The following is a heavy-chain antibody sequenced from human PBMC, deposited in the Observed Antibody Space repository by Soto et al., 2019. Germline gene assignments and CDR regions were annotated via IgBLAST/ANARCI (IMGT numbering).Heavy chain of an antibody. CDR1: GDSISNYY. Sequence: QVQLQESGPGLVRPSETLSLTFTVSGDSISNYYWSWIRQPVGKGLEWIGRISSSGSTNDNPSLKSRVTMSIDTSEKQLSRNLRSVTAAYKAVYYCARDSTILTRAMDVWGPGTTVTVSS. CDR3: ARDSTILTRAMDV. V-gene: IGHV4-4*07. CDR2: ISSSGST. D-gene: IGHD3-3*01. J-gene: IGHJ6*02.